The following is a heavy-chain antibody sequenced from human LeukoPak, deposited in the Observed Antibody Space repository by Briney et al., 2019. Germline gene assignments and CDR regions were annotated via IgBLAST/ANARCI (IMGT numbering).Heavy chain of an antibody. D-gene: IGHD6-13*01. CDR3: AKLRAAAGTDN. Sequence: GSLRLSCAASGFTFSSYGMSWVRQAPGKGLEWVSSIGSSGATTYYADSVKGRFTISGDNSKNTLYLQMNSLRAEDTAVYYCAKLRAAAGTDNWGQGTLVTVSS. V-gene: IGHV3-23*01. CDR2: IGSSGATT. J-gene: IGHJ4*02. CDR1: GFTFSSYG.